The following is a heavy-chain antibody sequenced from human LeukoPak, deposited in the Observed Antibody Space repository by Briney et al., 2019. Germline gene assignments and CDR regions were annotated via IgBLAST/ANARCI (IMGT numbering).Heavy chain of an antibody. D-gene: IGHD6-19*01. V-gene: IGHV4-34*01. CDR2: INHSGST. CDR1: GGSFSGYY. J-gene: IGHJ4*02. Sequence: SETLSLTCAVYGGSFSGYYWSWIRQPPGKGLEWIGEINHSGSTNYNPSLTSRVTISVDRSKNQFSLKLSSVTAADTAVYYCARAYSSGWYYFDYWGQGTLVTVSS. CDR3: ARAYSSGWYYFDY.